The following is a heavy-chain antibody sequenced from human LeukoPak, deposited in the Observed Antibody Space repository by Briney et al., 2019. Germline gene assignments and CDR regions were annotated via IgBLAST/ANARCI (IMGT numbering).Heavy chain of an antibody. V-gene: IGHV3-64D*06. J-gene: IGHJ6*02. CDR1: GFTFSSYA. D-gene: IGHD4-23*01. Sequence: GGSLRLSCSASGFTFSSYAMHWVRQAPGKGLEYVSAISSNGGSTYYADSVKGRFTISRDNSKNTLYLQMSSLRAEDTAVYYCASNGGFKNYYYGMDVWGQGTTVTVSS. CDR2: ISSNGGST. CDR3: ASNGGFKNYYYGMDV.